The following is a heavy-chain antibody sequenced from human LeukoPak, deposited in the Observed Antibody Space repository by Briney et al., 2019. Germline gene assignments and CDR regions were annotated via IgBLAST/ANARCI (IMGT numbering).Heavy chain of an antibody. CDR3: AVVAAADAFDI. J-gene: IGHJ3*02. V-gene: IGHV1-2*02. D-gene: IGHD6-13*01. CDR2: INPNSGGT. CDR1: GYTLTGYY. Sequence: ASVKVSCKASGYTLTGYYMNWVRQAPGQRLEWMGWINPNSGGTNYAQKFQCRVTMTRDTSISTAYMELSRLRSDDTAVYYCAVVAAADAFDIWGQGTMVTVSS.